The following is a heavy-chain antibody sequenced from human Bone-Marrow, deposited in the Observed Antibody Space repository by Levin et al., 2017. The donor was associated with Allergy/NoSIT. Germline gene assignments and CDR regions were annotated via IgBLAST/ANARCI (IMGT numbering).Heavy chain of an antibody. V-gene: IGHV3-NL1*01. CDR2: LYSGDTTT. CDR1: GFTFSTYG. D-gene: IGHD2-2*01. CDR3: ARYCSSASCYFDAFDI. J-gene: IGHJ3*02. Sequence: PGGSLRLSCAVSGFTFSTYGMHWVRQAPGKGLEWVSVLYSGDTTTFYADSVKGRFTISRDNSKNTLYLQMDSLRAEDTAIYYCARYCSSASCYFDAFDIWGQGTMVTVSS.